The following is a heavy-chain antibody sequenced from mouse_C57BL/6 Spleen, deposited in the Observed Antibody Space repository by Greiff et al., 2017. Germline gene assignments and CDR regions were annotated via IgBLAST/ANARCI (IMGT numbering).Heavy chain of an antibody. CDR1: GYTFTSYW. D-gene: IGHD1-1*01. CDR2: IYPGSGST. V-gene: IGHV1-55*01. J-gene: IGHJ2*01. CDR3: ARRDHYYGSYYFDY. Sequence: QVQLKQPGAELVKPGASVKMSCKASGYTFTSYWITWVKQRPGQGLEWIGDIYPGSGSTNYNEKFKSKATLTVDTSASTAYMQLSSLTSEDSAVYYCARRDHYYGSYYFDYWGQGTTLTVSS.